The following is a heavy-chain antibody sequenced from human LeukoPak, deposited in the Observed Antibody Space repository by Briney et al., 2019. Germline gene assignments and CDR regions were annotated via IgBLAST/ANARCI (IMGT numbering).Heavy chain of an antibody. CDR2: INGDGRNI. V-gene: IGHV3-74*01. CDR1: GFTFSSYW. D-gene: IGHD3-9*01. Sequence: GGSLRLSCVASGFTFSSYWMHWVRQDPRKGPVWVSRINGDGRNINYADSVRGRFTISRDNAKNTLYLQMNTLRVEDTAVYYCTRDLMDYDVSTGLHHYYMDVWGQGTTVTVSS. CDR3: TRDLMDYDVSTGLHHYYMDV. J-gene: IGHJ6*02.